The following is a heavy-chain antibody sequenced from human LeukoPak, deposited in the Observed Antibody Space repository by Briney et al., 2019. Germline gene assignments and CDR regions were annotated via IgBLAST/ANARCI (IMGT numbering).Heavy chain of an antibody. CDR2: INGEGSST. Sequence: GGALRLSCTTSEFTFSGYWMHWVRHVRRKGVGWVGMINGEGSSTSYGDAVTGRVTISRDNAKSTLYLQMTGVSADDTSVYFCARQSSANYYFYLDVWGRGTTVIVSS. CDR3: ARQSSANYYFYLDV. J-gene: IGHJ6*03. V-gene: IGHV3-74*01. CDR1: EFTFSGYW. D-gene: IGHD5-24*01.